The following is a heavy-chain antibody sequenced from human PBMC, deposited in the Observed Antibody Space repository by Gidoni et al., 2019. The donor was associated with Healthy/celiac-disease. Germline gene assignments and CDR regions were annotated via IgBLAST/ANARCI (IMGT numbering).Heavy chain of an antibody. Sequence: APGKGLEYVSAISSNGVSTYYADSVKGRFTISRDNSKNTLYLQMSSLRAEDTAVYYCVKDRGSRGTHYFDYWGQGTLVTVSS. V-gene: IGHV3-64D*06. CDR2: ISSNGVST. D-gene: IGHD3-10*01. J-gene: IGHJ4*02. CDR3: VKDRGSRGTHYFDY.